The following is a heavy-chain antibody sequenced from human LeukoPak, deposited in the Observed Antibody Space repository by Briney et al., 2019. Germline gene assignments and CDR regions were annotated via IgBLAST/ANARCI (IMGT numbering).Heavy chain of an antibody. V-gene: IGHV3-48*04. D-gene: IGHD6-13*01. J-gene: IGHJ4*02. Sequence: GGSLRLSCAASVFTFSSYSMTWIRQAPGKGLEWVSYISSSSSTIYYADSVRGRFTISRDNAKNSLYLPLNSLSAEDMAIYYCARDAEGIAFDYRGQGTLVTVSS. CDR3: ARDAEGIAFDY. CDR1: VFTFSSYS. CDR2: ISSSSSTI.